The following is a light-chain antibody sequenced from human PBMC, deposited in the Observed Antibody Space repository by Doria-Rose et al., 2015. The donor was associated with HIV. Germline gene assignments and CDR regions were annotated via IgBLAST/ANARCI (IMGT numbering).Light chain of an antibody. Sequence: TQSPGTLSLSPGERATLSCRASQSFSSTYLAWYQQKPGQAPSLLIYDGSTWATGIPDRFSASGSGTDFTRTINRLEPEDFALYYCHQYGTSWTFGQGTKVEI. CDR1: QSFSSTY. CDR2: DGS. V-gene: IGKV3-20*01. J-gene: IGKJ1*01. CDR3: HQYGTSWT.